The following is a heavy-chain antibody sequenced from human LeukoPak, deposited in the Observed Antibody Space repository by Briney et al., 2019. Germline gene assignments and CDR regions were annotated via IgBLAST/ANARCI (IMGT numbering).Heavy chain of an antibody. CDR2: IRSKANSYAT. Sequence: GGSLRLSCAASGFTFSSYSMNWGRHASGKGLEWVGRIRSKANSYATAYAASVKGRFTISRDDSKNTAYLQMHSLKTEDTAVYYCTFLLPPLGPWGQGTLVTVSS. J-gene: IGHJ5*02. V-gene: IGHV3-73*01. CDR3: TFLLPPLGP. CDR1: GFTFSSYS. D-gene: IGHD3-16*01.